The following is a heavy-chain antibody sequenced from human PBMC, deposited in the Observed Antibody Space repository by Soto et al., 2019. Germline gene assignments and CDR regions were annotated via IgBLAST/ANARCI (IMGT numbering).Heavy chain of an antibody. Sequence: ASVKVSCKASGYTFTSYGISWVRQAPGQGLEWMGWISAYNGNTNYAQKLQGRVTMTTDTSTSTAYMELRSLRSYDTAVYYCARTGVVPAAMFPLRSEHWGQGTPVTVPS. D-gene: IGHD2-2*01. J-gene: IGHJ4*02. CDR3: ARTGVVPAAMFPLRSEH. V-gene: IGHV1-18*01. CDR2: ISAYNGNT. CDR1: GYTFTSYG.